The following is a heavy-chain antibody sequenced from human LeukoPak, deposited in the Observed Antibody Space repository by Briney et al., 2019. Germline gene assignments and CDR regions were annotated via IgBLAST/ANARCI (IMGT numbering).Heavy chain of an antibody. J-gene: IGHJ4*02. Sequence: PGGTLRLSCAASGITLIGRWMSWVRQAPGKGLEWVANIKQDGSEKYYVDSVKGRFTISRDNAKNSLYLQMNSLRAEDTAVYYCARDYGGRYSSSWYHYFDYWGQGTLVTVSS. V-gene: IGHV3-7*01. CDR1: GITLIGRW. CDR2: IKQDGSEK. D-gene: IGHD6-13*01. CDR3: ARDYGGRYSSSWYHYFDY.